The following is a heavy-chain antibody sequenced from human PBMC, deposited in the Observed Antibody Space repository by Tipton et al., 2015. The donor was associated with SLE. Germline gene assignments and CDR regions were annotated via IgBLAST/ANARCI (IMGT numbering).Heavy chain of an antibody. Sequence: TLSLTCTVSGDSISRSAYYWGWIRQPPGKGLEWIGYIYYSGSTNYNPSLKSRVTISVDTSKNQFSLKLGSVTAADTAVYYCARDPAVAGTWYFDLWGRGTLVTVSS. CDR2: IYYSGST. V-gene: IGHV4-61*08. D-gene: IGHD6-19*01. J-gene: IGHJ2*01. CDR3: ARDPAVAGTWYFDL. CDR1: GDSISRSAYY.